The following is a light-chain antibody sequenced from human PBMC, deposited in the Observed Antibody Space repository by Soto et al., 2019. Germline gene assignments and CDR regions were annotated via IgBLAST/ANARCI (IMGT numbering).Light chain of an antibody. CDR3: QQGYSTNTIQ. CDR1: QSIKNY. CDR2: GAS. J-gene: IGKJ5*01. V-gene: IGKV1-39*01. Sequence: ACTVNRVTIICRASQSIKNYLNWYQHKPGAAPKLLIFGASNLESGVQSRFSGSGSGTEFTLSISRLQPEGFATYYFQQGYSTNTIQFRQGTRLEI.